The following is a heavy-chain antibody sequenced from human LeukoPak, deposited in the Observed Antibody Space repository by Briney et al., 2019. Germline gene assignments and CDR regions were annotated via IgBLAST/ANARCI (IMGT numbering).Heavy chain of an antibody. V-gene: IGHV4-30-4*01. CDR1: GGSSRSGDYF. J-gene: IGHJ4*02. Sequence: SQTLSLTCAVSGGSSRSGDYFWSWIRQPPGKGLEWIGHIHYSGNTYYNPSLKSRVSISVDTSKNQFSLKLSSVTAADTAVYYCARENNDYGGKKAFDYWGQGTQLTVSS. D-gene: IGHD4-23*01. CDR2: IHYSGNT. CDR3: ARENNDYGGKKAFDY.